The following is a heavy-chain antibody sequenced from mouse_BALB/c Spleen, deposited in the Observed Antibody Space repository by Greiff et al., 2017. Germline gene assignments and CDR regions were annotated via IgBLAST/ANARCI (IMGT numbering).Heavy chain of an antibody. D-gene: IGHD2-2*01. CDR3: ARLGYGYDGFAY. Sequence: EVKLQESGPSLVKPSQTLSLTCSVTGDSITSGYWNWIRKFPGNKLEYMGYISYSGSTYYNPSLKSRISITRDTSKNQYYLQLNSVTTEDTATYYCARLGYGYDGFAYWGQGTLVTVSA. CDR1: GDSITSGY. J-gene: IGHJ3*01. V-gene: IGHV3-8*02. CDR2: ISYSGST.